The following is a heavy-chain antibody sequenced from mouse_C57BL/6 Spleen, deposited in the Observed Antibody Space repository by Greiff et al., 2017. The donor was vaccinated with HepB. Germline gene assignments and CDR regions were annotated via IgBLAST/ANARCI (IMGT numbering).Heavy chain of an antibody. D-gene: IGHD1-1*01. V-gene: IGHV1-53*01. CDR3: ARSLITTVEWYFDV. CDR1: GYAFSSSW. CDR2: INPSNGGT. J-gene: IGHJ1*03. Sequence: VQLQQSGPELVKPGASVKISCKASGYAFSSSWMNWVKQRPGKGLEWIGNINPSNGGTNYNEKFKSKATLTVDKSSSTAYMQLSSLTSEDSAVYYCARSLITTVEWYFDVWGTGTTVTVSS.